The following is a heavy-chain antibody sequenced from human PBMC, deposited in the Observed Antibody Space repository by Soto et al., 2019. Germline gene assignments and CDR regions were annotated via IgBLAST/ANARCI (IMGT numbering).Heavy chain of an antibody. CDR2: INSDGSST. D-gene: IGHD5-12*01. Sequence: GGSLRLSCAASGFTFSSYWMHWVRQAPGKGLVWVSRINSDGSSTSYADFVKGRFTISRDNAKNTLYLQMNSLRAEDTAVYYCARTGSAYALYAHWGQGTLVTVSS. V-gene: IGHV3-74*01. J-gene: IGHJ4*02. CDR3: ARTGSAYALYAH. CDR1: GFTFSSYW.